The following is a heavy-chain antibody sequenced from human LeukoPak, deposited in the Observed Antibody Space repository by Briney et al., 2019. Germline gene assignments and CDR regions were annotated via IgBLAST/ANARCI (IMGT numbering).Heavy chain of an antibody. CDR2: IRSKAYGGTT. D-gene: IGHD4-17*01. CDR1: GFTFGDCA. CDR3: TRVGKGYGDHSILDY. J-gene: IGHJ4*02. Sequence: GGSLRLSCTASGFTFGDCAMSWVRQAPGKGLEWVGFIRSKAYGGTTEYAASVKGRFTISRDDSKSIAYLQMNSLKTEDTAVYYCTRVGKGYGDHSILDYWGQGTLVTVSS. V-gene: IGHV3-49*04.